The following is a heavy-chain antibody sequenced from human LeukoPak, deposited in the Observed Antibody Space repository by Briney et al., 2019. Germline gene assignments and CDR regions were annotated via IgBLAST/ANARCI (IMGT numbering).Heavy chain of an antibody. D-gene: IGHD6-13*01. Sequence: GGSLRLSCAASGFTFSDYYMSWIRQAPGKGLEWVSYISSSGSTIYYADSVKGRFTISRDNAKNSVSLQTNSLRAEDTAVYYCARGRASSSWLYYYYYMDVWGKGTTVTVSS. CDR2: ISSSGSTI. J-gene: IGHJ6*03. CDR3: ARGRASSSWLYYYYYMDV. V-gene: IGHV3-11*04. CDR1: GFTFSDYY.